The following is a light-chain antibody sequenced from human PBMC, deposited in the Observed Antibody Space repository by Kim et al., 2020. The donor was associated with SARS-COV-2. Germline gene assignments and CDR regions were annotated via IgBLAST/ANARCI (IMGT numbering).Light chain of an antibody. CDR2: GKN. CDR3: NSRDSSGPVV. CDR1: SLRSYY. J-gene: IGLJ2*01. Sequence: SELPQDPAVSVALGQTVRITCQGDSLRSYYASWYQQKPGQAPVLVIYGKNNRPSGIPDRFSGSSSGNTASLTITGAQAEDEADYYCNSRDSSGPVVFGGGTQLTVL. V-gene: IGLV3-19*01.